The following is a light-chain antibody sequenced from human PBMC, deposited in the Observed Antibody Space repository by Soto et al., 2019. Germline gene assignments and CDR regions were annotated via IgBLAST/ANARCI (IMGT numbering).Light chain of an antibody. J-gene: IGLJ3*02. V-gene: IGLV8-61*01. Sequence: QTVVTQEPSLSVSPGGTVTLTCGLSTGSVSTSYYPSWYQQTPGQAPRTLIYSTNTRSSGVPDRFSGSILGNKAALTITGAQADDESDYYCLLYMGSAIWVFGGGTKLTVL. CDR2: STN. CDR3: LLYMGSAIWV. CDR1: TGSVSTSYY.